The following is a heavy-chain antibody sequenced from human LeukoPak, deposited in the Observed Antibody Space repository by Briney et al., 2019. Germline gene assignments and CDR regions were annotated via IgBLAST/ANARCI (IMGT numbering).Heavy chain of an antibody. Sequence: SETLSLTCAVYGGSFSGYYWSWIRQPPGKGLEWIGETNHSGSTNYNPSLKSRVTISVDTSKNQFSLKLSSVTAADTAVYYCARVGAAAGRWFDPWGQGTLVTVSS. J-gene: IGHJ5*02. CDR3: ARVGAAAGRWFDP. CDR1: GGSFSGYY. D-gene: IGHD6-13*01. CDR2: TNHSGST. V-gene: IGHV4-34*01.